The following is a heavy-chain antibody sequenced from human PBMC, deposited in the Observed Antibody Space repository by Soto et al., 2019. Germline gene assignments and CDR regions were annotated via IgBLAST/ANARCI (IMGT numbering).Heavy chain of an antibody. CDR2: ISSSSSYI. CDR1: GFTFSSYS. D-gene: IGHD3-3*01. V-gene: IGHV3-21*01. J-gene: IGHJ4*02. CDR3: ARDFPYYDFWSGPFDY. Sequence: PGGSLRLSCAASGFTFSSYSMNWVRQAPGKGLEWVSSISSSSSYIYYADSVKGRFTISRDNAKNSLYLQMNSLRAEDTAVYYCARDFPYYDFWSGPFDYWGQGTLVTVSS.